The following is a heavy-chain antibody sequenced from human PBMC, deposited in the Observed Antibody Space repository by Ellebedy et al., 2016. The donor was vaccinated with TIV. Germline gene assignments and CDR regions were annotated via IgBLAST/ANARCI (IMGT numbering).Heavy chain of an antibody. V-gene: IGHV4-59*01. D-gene: IGHD3-10*01. CDR3: ARREGYYGSGSYYAN. CDR2: IYYSGST. Sequence: MPSETLSLTCTVSGDSIRSYYWSWIRQPPGKGLEWIGYIYYSGSTNYNPSLKSQVTISIDTSKNQFSLKLSSVTAADTAVYYCARREGYYGSGSYYANWGQGTLVTVSS. CDR1: GDSIRSYY. J-gene: IGHJ4*02.